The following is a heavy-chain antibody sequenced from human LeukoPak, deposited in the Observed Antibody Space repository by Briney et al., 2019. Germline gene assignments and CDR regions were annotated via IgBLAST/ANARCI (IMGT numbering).Heavy chain of an antibody. Sequence: PGGSLRLSCAASGFTFSRYWMSWVRQAPGKGLEWVANIKQDGSEKCYVDSVKGRFTISRDNAKNSLYLQMNSLRAEDTAVYYCARDVELFWGQGTLVTVSS. CDR1: GFTFSRYW. V-gene: IGHV3-7*01. D-gene: IGHD1-7*01. J-gene: IGHJ4*02. CDR2: IKQDGSEK. CDR3: ARDVELF.